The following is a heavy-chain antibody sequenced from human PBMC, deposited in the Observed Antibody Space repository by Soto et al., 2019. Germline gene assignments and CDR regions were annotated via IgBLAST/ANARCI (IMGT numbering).Heavy chain of an antibody. D-gene: IGHD1-20*01. V-gene: IGHV1-18*04. CDR3: AGEFYNFANLDY. CDR2: INVYNGNT. CDR1: GYTFSTYP. Sequence: QVQLVQSGAEVRKPGASVKVSCQASGYTFSTYPITWVRQAPGQGLEWLGWINVYNGNTVYAQKFQGRVTMTTDTSTTTAYMELRSLRSDDTAIYYCAGEFYNFANLDYWGQGTLVTVSS. J-gene: IGHJ4*02.